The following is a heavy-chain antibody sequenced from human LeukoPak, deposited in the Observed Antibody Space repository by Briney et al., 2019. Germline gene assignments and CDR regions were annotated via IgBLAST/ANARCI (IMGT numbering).Heavy chain of an antibody. D-gene: IGHD4-17*01. CDR2: ISYDGSNK. V-gene: IGHV3-30-3*01. CDR1: GFTFSSYW. CDR3: AREGGFADDYGDCYDY. J-gene: IGHJ4*02. Sequence: GGSLRLSCAASGFTFSSYWMSWVRQAPGKGLEWVAVISYDGSNKYYADSVKGRFTISRDNSKNTLYLQMNSLRAEDTAVYYCAREGGFADDYGDCYDYWGQGTLVTVSS.